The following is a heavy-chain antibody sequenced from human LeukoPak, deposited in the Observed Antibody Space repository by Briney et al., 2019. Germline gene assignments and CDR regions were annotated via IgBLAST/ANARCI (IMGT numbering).Heavy chain of an antibody. CDR3: ARHGGTVAVNDAFDV. CDR2: IYYKGRT. D-gene: IGHD1-1*01. J-gene: IGHJ3*01. CDR1: GGSISSYY. V-gene: IGHV4-59*08. Sequence: SETLSLTCTVSGGSISSYYWSWIRQPPGKGLEWIGYIYYKGRTTYNPSLSSRVTISVDMSKNQFSLKLSSVSAADTAIYYCARHGGTVAVNDAFDVWGQGTVVTVSS.